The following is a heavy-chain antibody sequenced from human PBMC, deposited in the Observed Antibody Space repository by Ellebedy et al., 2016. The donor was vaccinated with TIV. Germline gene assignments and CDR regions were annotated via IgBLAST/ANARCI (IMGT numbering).Heavy chain of an antibody. Sequence: PGGSLRLSCAASGFTFSSYWMHWVRPAPGKGLVWVSRINPDGSSINYADSVKGRFTISRDNAKNTLYLQMNSLRAEDTAVYYCARAKAGTGSSDYWGQGTLVTVSS. J-gene: IGHJ4*02. CDR2: INPDGSSI. CDR1: GFTFSSYW. D-gene: IGHD3-10*01. CDR3: ARAKAGTGSSDY. V-gene: IGHV3-74*01.